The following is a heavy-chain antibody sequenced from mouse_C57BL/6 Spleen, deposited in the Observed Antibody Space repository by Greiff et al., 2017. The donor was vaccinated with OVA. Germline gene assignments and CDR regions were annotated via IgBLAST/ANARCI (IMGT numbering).Heavy chain of an antibody. CDR2: IYPGSGST. J-gene: IGHJ3*01. Sequence: QVHVKQPGAELVKPGASVKMSCKASGYTFTSYWITWVKQRPGQGLEWIGDIYPGSGSTNYNEKFKSKATLTVDTSSSTAYMQLSSLTSENSAVYYSARSIDEYEEGFAYWGQGTLVTVSA. V-gene: IGHV1-55*01. CDR1: GYTFTSYW. D-gene: IGHD2-4*01. CDR3: ARSIDEYEEGFAY.